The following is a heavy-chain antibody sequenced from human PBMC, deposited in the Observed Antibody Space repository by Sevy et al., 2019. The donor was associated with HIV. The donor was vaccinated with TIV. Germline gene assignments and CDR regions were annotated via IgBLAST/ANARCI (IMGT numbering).Heavy chain of an antibody. CDR3: AKDTYYYDSSGYYLDY. Sequence: GESLKISCAASGFTFSSYGMHWVRQAPGKGLEWVAVISYDGSNKYYADSVKGRFTISRDNSKNTLYLQMNSLRAEDTAVYYCAKDTYYYDSSGYYLDYWGQGTLVTVSS. CDR2: ISYDGSNK. D-gene: IGHD3-22*01. J-gene: IGHJ4*02. CDR1: GFTFSSYG. V-gene: IGHV3-30*18.